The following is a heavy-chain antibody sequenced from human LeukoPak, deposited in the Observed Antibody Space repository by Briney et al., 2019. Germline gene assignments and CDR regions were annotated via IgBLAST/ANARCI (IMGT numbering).Heavy chain of an antibody. CDR2: IYHSGST. CDR1: GYSISSGYY. CDR3: ARDQGRWLVRTFDY. J-gene: IGHJ4*02. D-gene: IGHD6-19*01. V-gene: IGHV4-38-2*02. Sequence: SETLSLTCTVSGYSISSGYYWGWIRQPPGKGLEWIGSIYHSGSTYYNPSLKSRVTISVDTSKNQFSLKLSSVTAADTAVYYCARDQGRWLVRTFDYWGQGTLVTVSS.